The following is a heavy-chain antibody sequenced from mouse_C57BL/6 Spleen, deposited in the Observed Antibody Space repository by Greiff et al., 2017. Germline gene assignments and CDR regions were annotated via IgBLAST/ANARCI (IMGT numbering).Heavy chain of an antibody. D-gene: IGHD1-1*01. CDR3: ARRDDGSSYGYAMDY. CDR1: GFTFSDYY. V-gene: IGHV5-12*01. J-gene: IGHJ4*01. CDR2: ISNGGGST. Sequence: EVHLVESGGGLVQPGGSLKLSCAASGFTFSDYYMYWVRQTPEKRLEWVAYISNGGGSTYYPDTVKGRFTISRDNAKNTLYLQMSRLKSEDTAMYYCARRDDGSSYGYAMDYWGQGTSVTVSS.